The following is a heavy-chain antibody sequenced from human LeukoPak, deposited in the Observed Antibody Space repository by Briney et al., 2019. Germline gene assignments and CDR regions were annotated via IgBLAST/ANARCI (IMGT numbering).Heavy chain of an antibody. V-gene: IGHV3-20*04. J-gene: IGHJ4*02. CDR1: GFNFDHYA. CDR2: LNWNGATS. CDR3: AKVAASIEDGELDS. D-gene: IGHD1-1*01. Sequence: GGSLRLSCVVSGFNFDHYAMTWVPQAPGKGLEWVAGLNWNGATSRYAESVKGRFTIPRDNAKNSLYLQMGPVTAEDTALCFCAKVAASIEDGELDSWGEGTLVVVSS.